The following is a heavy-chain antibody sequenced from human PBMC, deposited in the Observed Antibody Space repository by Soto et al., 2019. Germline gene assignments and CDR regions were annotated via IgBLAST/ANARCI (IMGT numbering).Heavy chain of an antibody. CDR3: ASENLLYWGRVCYSSPFDS. Sequence: QVQLQESGPGLVKPSQTLSLTCTVSGGSFTTDDYYWSWIRKHPGKGLEWIGYMSHSGSTFYNQSPKSPITMSVYTSHNPFSLKLTSVTASATAVYYRASENLLYWGRVCYSSPFDSWGQGTLFMVSS. V-gene: IGHV4-31*01. D-gene: IGHD2-21*02. CDR1: GGSFTTDDYY. J-gene: IGHJ4*02. CDR2: MSHSGST.